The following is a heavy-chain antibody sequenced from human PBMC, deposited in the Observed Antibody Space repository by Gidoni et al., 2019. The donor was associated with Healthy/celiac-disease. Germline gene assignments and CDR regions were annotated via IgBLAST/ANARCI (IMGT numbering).Heavy chain of an antibody. Sequence: QVQLVQSGAEVKKPGASVKVSCKASGYTFTSYGISWVRQAPGQGLEWMGWISAYNGNTNYAQKLQGRVTMTTDTSTSTAYMELRSLRSDDTAVYYCARDLPVMITSNSRRIDYWGQGTLVTVSS. CDR3: ARDLPVMITSNSRRIDY. D-gene: IGHD3-16*01. CDR1: GYTFTSYG. CDR2: ISAYNGNT. V-gene: IGHV1-18*04. J-gene: IGHJ4*02.